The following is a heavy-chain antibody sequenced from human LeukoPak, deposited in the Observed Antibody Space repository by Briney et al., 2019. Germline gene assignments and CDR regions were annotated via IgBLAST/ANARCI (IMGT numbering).Heavy chain of an antibody. CDR1: GGTFSSYA. J-gene: IGHJ6*03. CDR2: IIPIFGTA. CDR3: ARVGGRDSNWDYYYYYYMDV. Sequence: ASVKLSCKASGGTFSSYAISWVRQAPGQGLEWMGGIIPIFGTANYAQKFQGRVTITADESTSTAYMELSSLRSEDTAVYYCARVGGRDSNWDYYYYYYMDVWGKGTTVTISS. D-gene: IGHD3-22*01. V-gene: IGHV1-69*13.